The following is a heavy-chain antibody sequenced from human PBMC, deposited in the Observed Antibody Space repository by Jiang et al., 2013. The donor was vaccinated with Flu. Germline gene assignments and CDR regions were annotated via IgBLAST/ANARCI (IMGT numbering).Heavy chain of an antibody. J-gene: IGHJ4*02. V-gene: IGHV2-5*02. D-gene: IGHD4-11*01. CDR3: AQSILIGSNYLGYFDY. CDR1: GFSLSTSGVG. Sequence: KPTQTLTLTCTFSGFSLSTSGVGVGWIRQPPGKALEWLALIYWDDDKRYSPSLKSRLTITKDTSKNQVVLTMTNMDPVDTATYYCAQSILIGSNYLGYFDYWGQGTLVTVSS. CDR2: IYWDDDK.